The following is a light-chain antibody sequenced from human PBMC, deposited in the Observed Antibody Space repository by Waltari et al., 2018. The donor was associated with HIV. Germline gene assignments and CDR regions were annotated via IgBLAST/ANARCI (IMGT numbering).Light chain of an antibody. J-gene: IGLJ2*01. CDR1: SSYIGAYNF. CDR2: EVS. V-gene: IGLV2-14*01. CDR3: ASYTRSGILL. Sequence: QSALTQPASVSGSPGKSITISCIGSSSYIGAYNFFSWYQQRPGKAPKLMIYEVSDRPSGSSNRFSGSKSGITASLTISGLQADDEADYYCASYTRSGILLFGGGTRLTVL.